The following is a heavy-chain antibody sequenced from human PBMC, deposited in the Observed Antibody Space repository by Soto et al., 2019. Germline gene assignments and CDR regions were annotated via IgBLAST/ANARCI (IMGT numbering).Heavy chain of an antibody. CDR1: GYTSTSYY. CDR3: AREPARSFDY. J-gene: IGHJ4*02. Sequence: QVQLVQSGAEVKKPGASVKVSCKASGYTSTSYYMHWVRQAPGQGLEWMGIINPSGSSTRYAQKFQXXVXMXXDTSTSTVYMELSSLRSEDTAVYYCAREPARSFDYWGQGTLVTVSS. CDR2: INPSGSST. V-gene: IGHV1-46*01.